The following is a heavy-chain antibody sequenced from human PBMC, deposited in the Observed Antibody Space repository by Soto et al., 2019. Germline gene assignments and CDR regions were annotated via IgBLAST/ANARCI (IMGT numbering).Heavy chain of an antibody. CDR3: ASPTPHSETGDDAFDI. CDR1: GGSFSGYY. V-gene: IGHV4-34*01. D-gene: IGHD2-8*02. J-gene: IGHJ3*02. Sequence: QVQLQQWGAGLLKPSETLSLTCAVYGGSFSGYYWSWIRQPPGKGLEWIGEINHSGSTNYNPSLKSRVTISVDTSKNQFSLKLSSVTAADTAVYYCASPTPHSETGDDAFDIWGQGTMVTVSS. CDR2: INHSGST.